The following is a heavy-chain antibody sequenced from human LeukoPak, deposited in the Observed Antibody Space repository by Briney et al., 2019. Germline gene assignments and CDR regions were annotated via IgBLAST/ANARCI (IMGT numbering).Heavy chain of an antibody. CDR1: GYSIRSGFY. Sequence: SETLSLTCTVSGYSIRSGFYWGWIRQPPGKGLEWIGNIYHSGITYYTPSLKSRVTISVDTSKNQFYLNLSSVAAADTAVYYCARAVGAFDWLPLFDFWGQGALVTVSS. V-gene: IGHV4-38-2*02. CDR3: ARAVGAFDWLPLFDF. D-gene: IGHD3-9*01. J-gene: IGHJ4*02. CDR2: IYHSGIT.